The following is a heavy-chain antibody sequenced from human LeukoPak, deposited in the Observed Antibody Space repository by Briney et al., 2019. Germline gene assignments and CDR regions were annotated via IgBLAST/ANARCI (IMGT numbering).Heavy chain of an antibody. V-gene: IGHV4-59*01. D-gene: IGHD4/OR15-4a*01. CDR3: ARGVYGGYFDQ. Sequence: SETLSLTCIVSGGSISGYYWSWIRQPPGKGLEWIGYIECSGRTEYKPSLQSRLTISVDTSKNQFSLKVNSVTAADTAVYYCARGVYGGYFDQWGQGALVTVSS. CDR2: IECSGRT. J-gene: IGHJ4*02. CDR1: GGSISGYY.